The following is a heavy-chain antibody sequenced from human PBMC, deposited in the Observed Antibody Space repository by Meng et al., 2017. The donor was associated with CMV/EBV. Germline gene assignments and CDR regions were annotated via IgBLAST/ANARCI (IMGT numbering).Heavy chain of an antibody. CDR2: ISSSSSYI. D-gene: IGHD6-13*01. J-gene: IGHJ6*02. CDR1: GFSFSSYS. Sequence: GGSLRLSCAASGFSFSSYSMNWVRQAPGKGLEWVSSISSSSSYIYYADSVKGRFTISRDNAKNSLYLQMNSLKASDTAMYYCARRLAAAEGTSFSYYGMDVWGQGTTVTVSS. CDR3: ARRLAAAEGTSFSYYGMDV. V-gene: IGHV3-21*04.